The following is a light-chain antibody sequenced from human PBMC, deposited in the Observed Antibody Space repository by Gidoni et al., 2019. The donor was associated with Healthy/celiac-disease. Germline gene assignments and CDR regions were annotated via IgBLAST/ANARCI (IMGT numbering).Light chain of an antibody. CDR3: QQYYSTPPWT. J-gene: IGKJ1*01. CDR2: AAS. Sequence: DIQMTQSPSSLSASVGDRVTITCRASQGISNSLAWYQQKPGKAPKLLLYAASRLESGVPSRFRGSGSGTDYTLTISSLQPEDFATYYGQQYYSTPPWTFGQGTKVEIK. V-gene: IGKV1-NL1*01. CDR1: QGISNS.